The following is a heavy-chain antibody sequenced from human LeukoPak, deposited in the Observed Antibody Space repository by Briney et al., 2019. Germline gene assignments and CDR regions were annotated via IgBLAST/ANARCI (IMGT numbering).Heavy chain of an antibody. CDR3: ARELEAPPYYYYYMDV. CDR1: GGSISSYY. J-gene: IGHJ6*03. V-gene: IGHV4-4*07. CDR2: IYTSGST. Sequence: SETLSLTCTVSGGSISSYYWSWIRQPAGKGLEWIGRIYTSGSTNYNPSLKSRVTMSVDTSKNQFSLKLSSVTAADTAVYHCARELEAPPYYYYYMDVWGKGTTVTVSS.